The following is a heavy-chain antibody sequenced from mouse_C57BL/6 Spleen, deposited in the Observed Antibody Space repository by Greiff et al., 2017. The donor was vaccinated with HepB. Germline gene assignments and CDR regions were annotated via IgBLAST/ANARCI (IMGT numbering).Heavy chain of an antibody. Sequence: QVQLQQPGAELVRPGTSVKLSCKASGYTFTSYWMHWVKQRPGQGLEWIGVIDPSDSYTNYNQKFKGKATLTVDTSSSTAYMQLSSLTSEDSAVYYFARLYYYVSLDYWGQGTTLTVSS. CDR2: IDPSDSYT. CDR1: GYTFTSYW. D-gene: IGHD1-1*01. V-gene: IGHV1-59*01. J-gene: IGHJ2*01. CDR3: ARLYYYVSLDY.